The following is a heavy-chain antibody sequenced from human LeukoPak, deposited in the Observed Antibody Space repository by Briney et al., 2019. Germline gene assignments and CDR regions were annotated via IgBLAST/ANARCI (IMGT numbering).Heavy chain of an antibody. Sequence: SETLSLTCAVYGGSFRGYYWSWIREPPGKGLEWIGEINHSGSTNYNPSLKSRVSISVDTSKNQFSLKSSSVTAADTAVHYCAGDGTGAGYYYDSSGYSSWGQGTLVTVSS. CDR2: INHSGST. CDR1: GGSFRGYY. CDR3: AGDGTGAGYYYDSSGYSS. V-gene: IGHV4-34*01. D-gene: IGHD3-22*01. J-gene: IGHJ5*02.